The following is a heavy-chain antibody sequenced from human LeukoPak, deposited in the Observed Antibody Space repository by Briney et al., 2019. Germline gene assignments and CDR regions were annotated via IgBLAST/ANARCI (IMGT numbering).Heavy chain of an antibody. J-gene: IGHJ4*02. V-gene: IGHV4-59*08. Sequence: SETLSLTCTVSGGSISGYYWSWIRQPPGKGLEWIAYIYYTGVTNYNPSLKSRVTASVDTSKNQFSLKLSSVTAADTAVYYCARHQPVAGQKFFDYWGQGTLVTVSS. D-gene: IGHD6-19*01. CDR1: GGSISGYY. CDR3: ARHQPVAGQKFFDY. CDR2: IYYTGVT.